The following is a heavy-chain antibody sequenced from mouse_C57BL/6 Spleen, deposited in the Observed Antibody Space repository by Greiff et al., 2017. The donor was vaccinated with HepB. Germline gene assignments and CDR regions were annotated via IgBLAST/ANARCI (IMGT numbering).Heavy chain of an antibody. CDR1: GFTFSSYA. V-gene: IGHV5-4*01. D-gene: IGHD1-1*01. J-gene: IGHJ4*01. CDR2: ISDGGSYT. Sequence: EVQLVESGGGLVKPGGSLKLSCAASGFTFSSYAMSWVRQTPEKRLEWVATISDGGSYTYYPDNVKGRFTISRDNAKNNLYLQMSHLKSEETAMYYCARDDYGSNAMDYWGQGTSVTVSS. CDR3: ARDDYGSNAMDY.